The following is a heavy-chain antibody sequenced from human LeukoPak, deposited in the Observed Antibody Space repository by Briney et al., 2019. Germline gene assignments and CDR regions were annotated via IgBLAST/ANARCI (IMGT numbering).Heavy chain of an antibody. CDR3: ATHYYDSSGLPPFDY. CDR2: ISSSGSTI. V-gene: IGHV3-11*01. J-gene: IGHJ4*02. D-gene: IGHD3-22*01. Sequence: GGSLRLSCAASGFTFSDYYMSWIRQAPGKGLEWVSYISSSGSTIYYADSVKGRFTISRDNAKNSLYLQMNSLRAEDTAVYYCATHYYDSSGLPPFDYWGQGTLVTVSS. CDR1: GFTFSDYY.